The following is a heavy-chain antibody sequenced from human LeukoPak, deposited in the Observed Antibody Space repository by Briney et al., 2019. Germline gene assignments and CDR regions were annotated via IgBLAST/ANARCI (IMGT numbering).Heavy chain of an antibody. CDR3: ARDYSSSWPNYYYYYYMDV. CDR1: GYTFTSYG. Sequence: GASVKVSCKASGYTFTSYGISWVRQAPGQGLEWMGWISAYNGNTNYAQKLQGRVTMTTDTSTSTAYMELRSLRSDDTAVYYCARDYSSSWPNYYYYYYMDVWGKGTTVTISS. CDR2: ISAYNGNT. V-gene: IGHV1-18*01. J-gene: IGHJ6*03. D-gene: IGHD6-13*01.